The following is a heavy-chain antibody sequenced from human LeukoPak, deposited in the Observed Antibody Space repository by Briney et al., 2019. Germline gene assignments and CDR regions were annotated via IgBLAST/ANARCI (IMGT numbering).Heavy chain of an antibody. CDR2: ISSSGGTI. V-gene: IGHV3-48*03. Sequence: GGSLRLSCAASGFTFSSYEMNWVRQAPGKGLEWLSYISSSGGTIYYADSVKGRFTISRDNAKSSLYLQMNGLRAEDTAVYYCARDSRQQLFDYWGQGTLVTVSS. J-gene: IGHJ4*02. CDR3: ARDSRQQLFDY. CDR1: GFTFSSYE. D-gene: IGHD4-11*01.